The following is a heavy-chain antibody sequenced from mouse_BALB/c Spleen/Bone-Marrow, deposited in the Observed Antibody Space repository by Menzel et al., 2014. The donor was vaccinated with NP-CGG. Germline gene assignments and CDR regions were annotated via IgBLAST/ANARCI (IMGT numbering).Heavy chain of an antibody. V-gene: IGHV1-80*01. CDR2: IYPEDGDT. Sequence: QVQLQQSGAELVRPGSSVKISCKASGYAFSTYWMNWVKQRPGQGLEWIGQIYPEDGDTNYNEKFKGKATLTADKSSSTASIQLSSLTSEDSAVYFCARVGFSFDYWGQGTTLTVSS. D-gene: IGHD3-1*01. CDR1: GYAFSTYW. J-gene: IGHJ2*01. CDR3: ARVGFSFDY.